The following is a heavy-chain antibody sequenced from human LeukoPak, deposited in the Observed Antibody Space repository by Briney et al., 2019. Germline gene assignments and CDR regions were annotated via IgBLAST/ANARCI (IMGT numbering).Heavy chain of an antibody. V-gene: IGHV1-2*02. Sequence: ASVKVSCKASGYTFTGYYMHWVRQAPGQGLEWMGWINPNSGGTNYAQKFQGRVTMTRDTSISTAYMELSRLRSDDTAVYYCARDSRPIFEWQQLGGDYWGQGTLVTASS. CDR3: ARDSRPIFEWQQLGGDY. J-gene: IGHJ4*02. CDR1: GYTFTGYY. D-gene: IGHD6-13*01. CDR2: INPNSGGT.